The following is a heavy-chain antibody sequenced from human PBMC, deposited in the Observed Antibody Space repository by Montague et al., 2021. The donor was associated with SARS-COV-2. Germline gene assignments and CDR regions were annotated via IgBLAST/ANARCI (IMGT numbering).Heavy chain of an antibody. D-gene: IGHD3-10*01. CDR1: GASFGGYY. Sequence: SETLSLTCHVYGASFGGYYWSWVRQSPGKGLEWIGEVIHSGTTNYDPSLKGRVTISIDSSNDRFSLRLTSLTAADTGVYYCASGEFFYYGAGNYHRSAVDDWGQGATVTVSS. J-gene: IGHJ6*02. CDR2: VIHSGTT. CDR3: ASGEFFYYGAGNYHRSAVDD. V-gene: IGHV4-34*12.